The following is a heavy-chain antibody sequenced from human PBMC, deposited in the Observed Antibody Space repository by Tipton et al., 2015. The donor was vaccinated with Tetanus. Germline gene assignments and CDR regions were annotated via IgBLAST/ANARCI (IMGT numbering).Heavy chain of an antibody. D-gene: IGHD2-21*01. Sequence: TLSLTCTVSGGSTHGFYWTWIRQSAGKGLEWIGRIYGRGSTNYNPSLKSRVVMSMDTSRNQFSLTLTSVTVADTAFYFCARVLRYSAAGGWDDAFDIWGQGTLVTVSS. V-gene: IGHV4-4*07. CDR3: ARVLRYSAAGGWDDAFDI. CDR2: IYGRGST. CDR1: GGSTHGFY. J-gene: IGHJ3*02.